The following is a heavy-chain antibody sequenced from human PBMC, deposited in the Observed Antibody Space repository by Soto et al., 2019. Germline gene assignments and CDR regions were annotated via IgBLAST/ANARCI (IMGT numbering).Heavy chain of an antibody. V-gene: IGHV2-5*02. CDR1: GFSLSTTGVG. J-gene: IGHJ3*02. D-gene: IGHD3-9*01. CDR2: IYWDDDK. Sequence: QITLKESGPTLVKPTQTLTLTCTFSGFSLSTTGVGVGCIRQPPGKSLEWLALIYWDDDKHYIPSLKSRLTITKDTSKNQVVLTMTNMDPVDTAAYYCAHRLTSYYDILTGYPDAVDIWGKGTMVTFSS. CDR3: AHRLTSYYDILTGYPDAVDI.